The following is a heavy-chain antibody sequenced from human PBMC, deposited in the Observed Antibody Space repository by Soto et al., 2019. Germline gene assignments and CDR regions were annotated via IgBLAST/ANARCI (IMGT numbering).Heavy chain of an antibody. V-gene: IGHV3-30*04. J-gene: IGHJ3*01. CDR2: ISYDGTNK. D-gene: IGHD2-21*01. CDR1: GFIFSDYV. Sequence: QVQLVQSGGGVVQPGTSLRLSCAASGFIFSDYVMYWFRQTPGKGLEWMAVISYDGTNKHYANSVKGRFFISRDNSNNTLYLQMSSLRPEDSAIYYCARDNTGIYQGACDVWGRGTLVAVSS. CDR3: ARDNTGIYQGACDV.